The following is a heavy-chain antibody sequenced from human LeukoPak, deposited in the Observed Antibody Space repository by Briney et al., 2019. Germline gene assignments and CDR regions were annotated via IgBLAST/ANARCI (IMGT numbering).Heavy chain of an antibody. D-gene: IGHD5-18*01. J-gene: IGHJ4*02. CDR2: ISSLSGTI. CDR1: GFTFSSYS. Sequence: PGGSLRLSCAASGFTFSSYSMNWVRQAPGEGLEWVSYISSLSGTIYYADSVKGRFTISRDNSKNTLYLQMNSLRAVDTAVYYCAKDEFAGEIQLWPQDLSVDYWGQGTLVTVSS. V-gene: IGHV3-48*01. CDR3: AKDEFAGEIQLWPQDLSVDY.